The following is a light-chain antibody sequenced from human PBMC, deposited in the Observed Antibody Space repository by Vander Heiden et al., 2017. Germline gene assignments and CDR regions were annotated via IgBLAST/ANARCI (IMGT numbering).Light chain of an antibody. CDR3: CSYAGSYFV. CDR1: SSDVGGYNY. V-gene: IGLV2-11*01. Sequence: QSALTQPRPVSGSPGQSVTISCTGTSSDVGGYNYVSWYQQHPGKAPILLIYDVSKRPSGVPDRFSGSKSGNTASLTISGLQAEDESYYYCCSYAGSYFVFGGGTKMTVL. J-gene: IGLJ2*01. CDR2: DVS.